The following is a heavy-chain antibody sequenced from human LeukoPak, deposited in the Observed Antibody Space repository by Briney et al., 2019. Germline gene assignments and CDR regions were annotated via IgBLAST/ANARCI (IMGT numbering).Heavy chain of an antibody. Sequence: GGSLTLSCAPSGFTFSNYAMSWVRQAPGKGLEWVSAIGVNTYYTDSVKGRFTNSRDNSKNTLYLQMNSLRAGDTAVYYCAKDREGRGYNYGSYFDYWGQGTLVTVSA. V-gene: IGHV3-23*01. D-gene: IGHD5-18*01. CDR2: IGVNT. J-gene: IGHJ4*02. CDR3: AKDREGRGYNYGSYFDY. CDR1: GFTFSNYA.